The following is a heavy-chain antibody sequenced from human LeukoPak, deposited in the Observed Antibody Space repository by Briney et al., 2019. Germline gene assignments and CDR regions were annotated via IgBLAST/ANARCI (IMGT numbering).Heavy chain of an antibody. Sequence: GGSLRLSCAASGFTFSDYYMSWIRQAPGKGLEWVSYISSSSSYTNYADSVKGRFAISRDNAKNSLYLQMNSLRAEDTAVYYCARDHRPDYGSGSYFDYWGQGTLVIVSS. CDR2: ISSSSSYT. V-gene: IGHV3-11*06. CDR1: GFTFSDYY. D-gene: IGHD3-10*01. J-gene: IGHJ4*02. CDR3: ARDHRPDYGSGSYFDY.